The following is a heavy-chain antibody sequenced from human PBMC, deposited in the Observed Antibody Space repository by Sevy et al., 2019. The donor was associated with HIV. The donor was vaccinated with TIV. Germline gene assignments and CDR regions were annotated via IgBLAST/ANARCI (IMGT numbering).Heavy chain of an antibody. Sequence: GGSLRLSCAASGFTFSNAWMSWVRQTPGKGLEWVGRIKSKTDGGTTDYAAPVKGRFTISRDDSKNTLYLQMNSLKTEDTAVYYCTTDELLPSYFDYWGQGTLVTVSS. J-gene: IGHJ4*02. CDR3: TTDELLPSYFDY. V-gene: IGHV3-15*01. D-gene: IGHD1-26*01. CDR1: GFTFSNAW. CDR2: IKSKTDGGTT.